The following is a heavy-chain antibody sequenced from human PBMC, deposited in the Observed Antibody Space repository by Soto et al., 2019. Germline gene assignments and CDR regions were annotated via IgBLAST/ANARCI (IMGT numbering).Heavy chain of an antibody. Sequence: ERLSVTCPVSGGSISVYYWSWIRQPPGKGLEWIGYIYYSGSTNYNPSLKSRVTISVDTSKNQFSLKLSSVTAADTAVYYCARSMGNWFDPWGQGTLVNVSS. CDR3: ARSMGNWFDP. CDR1: GGSISVYY. CDR2: IYYSGST. J-gene: IGHJ5*02. D-gene: IGHD1-26*01. V-gene: IGHV4-59*01.